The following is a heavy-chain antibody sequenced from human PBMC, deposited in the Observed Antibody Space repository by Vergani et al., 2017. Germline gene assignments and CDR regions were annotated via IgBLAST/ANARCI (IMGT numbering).Heavy chain of an antibody. D-gene: IGHD2-2*01. J-gene: IGHJ6*03. CDR2: ISPGASTV. Sequence: LEESGGGSVKPGGSLRLSCAASGFKFSDHYMSWIRQAPGKGLEWVSHISPGASTVSYTDSVTGRFTVSRDNDNNSLTLDMTTLRVEDTAVYYCAKEVVVVPAAIEAYMDVWGKGTTVTVSS. CDR3: AKEVVVVPAAIEAYMDV. V-gene: IGHV3-11*04. CDR1: GFKFSDHY.